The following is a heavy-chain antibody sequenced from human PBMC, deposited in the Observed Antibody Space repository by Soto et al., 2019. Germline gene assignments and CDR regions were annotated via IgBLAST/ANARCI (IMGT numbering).Heavy chain of an antibody. Sequence: PGAALKISCKGSGYSFTSYWIGWVRQMPGKGLEWMGIIYPGDSDTRYSPSFQGQVTISADKSISTAYLQWSSLKASDTAMYYCARTYSGYCSSTSCYNWFDPWGQGTLVTVSS. V-gene: IGHV5-51*01. CDR2: IYPGDSDT. J-gene: IGHJ5*02. CDR3: ARTYSGYCSSTSCYNWFDP. D-gene: IGHD2-2*01. CDR1: GYSFTSYW.